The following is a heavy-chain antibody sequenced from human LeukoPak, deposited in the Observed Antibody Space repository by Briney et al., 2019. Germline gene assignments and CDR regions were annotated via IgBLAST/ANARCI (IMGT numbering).Heavy chain of an antibody. CDR3: ARDPNYDSSGYYYGGAY. CDR1: GGSISSSNW. V-gene: IGHV4-4*02. CDR2: IYHGGST. Sequence: PSETLSLTCAVSGGSISSSNWWSWVRQPPGKGLEWIGEIYHGGSTNYNPSLKSRGTISVDKSKNQFSLKLSSVTAAGTAVYYCARDPNYDSSGYYYGGAYWGQGTLVTVSS. D-gene: IGHD3-22*01. J-gene: IGHJ4*02.